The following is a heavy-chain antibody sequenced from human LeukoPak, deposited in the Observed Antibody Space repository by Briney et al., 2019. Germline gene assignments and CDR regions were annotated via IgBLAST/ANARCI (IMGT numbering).Heavy chain of an antibody. Sequence: SQTLSLTCTVSGGSISSNNYYWDWIRQPAGKGLEWIGRIYTTGSTNYNPSLKSRVTMSVDTSKNQFSLKLSSVTAADTAVYYCARDAYSSSWQDTFDYWGQGTLVTVSS. V-gene: IGHV4-61*02. CDR2: IYTTGST. CDR3: ARDAYSSSWQDTFDY. CDR1: GGSISSNNYY. J-gene: IGHJ4*02. D-gene: IGHD6-13*01.